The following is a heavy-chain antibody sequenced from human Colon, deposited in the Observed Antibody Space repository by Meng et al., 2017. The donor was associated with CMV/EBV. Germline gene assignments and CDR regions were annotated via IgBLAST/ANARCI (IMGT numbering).Heavy chain of an antibody. V-gene: IGHV3-74*01. J-gene: IGHJ4*02. CDR2: INSDGSST. D-gene: IGHD2-2*02. CDR1: GFTFSSYW. Sequence: GESLKISCAASGFTFSSYWMHWVRQAPGEGLVWVSHINSDGSSTSHADSVKGRFTISRDNAKNMLYLQMNSLGAEDTAVYYCARVREGPYCSTTNCYSGIDYWGQGTLVTVSS. CDR3: ARVREGPYCSTTNCYSGIDY.